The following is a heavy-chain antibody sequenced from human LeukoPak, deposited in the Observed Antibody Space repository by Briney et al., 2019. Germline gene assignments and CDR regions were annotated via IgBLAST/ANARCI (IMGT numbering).Heavy chain of an antibody. V-gene: IGHV3-33*01. CDR1: GFTFSSYG. D-gene: IGHD3-3*01. CDR3: ARDSRITIFGVVEGMDV. Sequence: GGSLRLSCAASGFTFSSYGMHWVRQAPAKGLEWVAVIWYDGNNKYYADSVKGRFTISRGNSKNTLYLQMNSLRAEDTAVYYCARDSRITIFGVVEGMDVWGQGTTVTVSS. J-gene: IGHJ6*02. CDR2: IWYDGNNK.